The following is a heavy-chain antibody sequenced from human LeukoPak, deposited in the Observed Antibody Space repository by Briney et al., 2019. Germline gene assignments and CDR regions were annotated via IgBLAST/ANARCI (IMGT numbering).Heavy chain of an antibody. CDR3: ARDVKATIAVVPDASDI. J-gene: IGHJ3*02. V-gene: IGHV3-23*01. Sequence: PGGSLRLSCAASGFTFSRYAMSWVRQAPGRGLEWVSAISGSGGSTYYADSVKGRFTISRDSSNNTLYLQMNSLRDEDTAVYYCARDVKATIAVVPDASDIWGQGTMVTVSS. D-gene: IGHD6-19*01. CDR2: ISGSGGST. CDR1: GFTFSRYA.